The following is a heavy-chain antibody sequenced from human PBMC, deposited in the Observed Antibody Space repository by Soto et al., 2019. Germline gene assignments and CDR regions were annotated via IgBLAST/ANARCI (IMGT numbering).Heavy chain of an antibody. J-gene: IGHJ4*02. CDR3: ARDEDKTTVTTCHLDD. Sequence: QVQLVESGGGEVQPGRSLRLSCAASGFTFSSFGMHWVRQAPGKGLEWVAVVSYEGSHKYYADSVKGRFTISRDNSENMLYLQMNSLRVEDTAVYYCARDEDKTTVTTCHLDDWGPGTLVTVSS. D-gene: IGHD4-17*01. V-gene: IGHV3-30*03. CDR2: VSYEGSHK. CDR1: GFTFSSFG.